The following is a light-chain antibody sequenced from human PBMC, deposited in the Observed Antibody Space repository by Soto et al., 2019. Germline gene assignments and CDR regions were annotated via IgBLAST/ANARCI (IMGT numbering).Light chain of an antibody. J-gene: IGKJ4*01. V-gene: IGKV1-16*02. CDR1: QEISNN. Sequence: DIQITQSPSSLSASVGDRVTITCRASQEISNNLACFQQKPGKPPKSLIYDASSLHSGVPSKFSGSGSGTDFTLTISSLEPEDFATYYCQRYDNYPVTCGGGTKVEIK. CDR3: QRYDNYPVT. CDR2: DAS.